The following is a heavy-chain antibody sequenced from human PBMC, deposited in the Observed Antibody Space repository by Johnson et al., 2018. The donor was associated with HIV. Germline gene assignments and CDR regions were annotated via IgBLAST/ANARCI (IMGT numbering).Heavy chain of an antibody. V-gene: IGHV3-7*01. J-gene: IGHJ3*02. CDR1: GFTFSNFW. CDR2: IKQDGSEK. D-gene: IGHD3-22*01. Sequence: VQLVESGGGLVQPGRSLRLSCAASGFTFSNFWMNWVRQAPGKGLEWVANIKQDGSEKYYVDSVKGRFTISRDNAKNSLFLQMNSLRAEDTAGYYCARGYYDRSGRTGAFDIWGQGTMVTVSS. CDR3: ARGYYDRSGRTGAFDI.